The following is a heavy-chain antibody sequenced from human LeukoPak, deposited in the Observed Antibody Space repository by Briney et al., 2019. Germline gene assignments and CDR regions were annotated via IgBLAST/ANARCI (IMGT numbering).Heavy chain of an antibody. CDR1: GYTFTGYY. Sequence: ASAKVSCKASGYTFTGYYMHWVRQAPGQGLEWMGWINPNSGGTNYAQKLQGRVTMTRDTSISTAYMELSRLRSDDTAVYYCARALLGYCSSTSCHEFDYWGQGTLVTVSS. CDR3: ARALLGYCSSTSCHEFDY. CDR2: INPNSGGT. V-gene: IGHV1-2*02. J-gene: IGHJ4*02. D-gene: IGHD2-2*01.